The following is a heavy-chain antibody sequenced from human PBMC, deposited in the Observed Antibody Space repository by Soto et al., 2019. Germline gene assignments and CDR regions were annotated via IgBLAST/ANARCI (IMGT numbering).Heavy chain of an antibody. V-gene: IGHV3-53*04. Sequence: EVQLVESGGGLVQPGGSLRLSCAASGFTVSSNYMSWVRQAPGKGLEWASVIYSGGSTYYADSVKGRFTISRHNSKNTLYLQMNSLRAEDTAVYYCARAALSDYYYYYYMDVWGKGTTVTVSS. CDR2: IYSGGST. J-gene: IGHJ6*03. CDR3: ARAALSDYYYYYYMDV. D-gene: IGHD3-3*01. CDR1: GFTVSSNY.